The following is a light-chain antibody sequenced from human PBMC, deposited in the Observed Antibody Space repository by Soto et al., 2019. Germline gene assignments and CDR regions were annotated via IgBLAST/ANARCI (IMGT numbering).Light chain of an antibody. CDR1: QSISSY. V-gene: IGKV1-39*01. CDR3: QQTYSTPYT. CDR2: AAS. J-gene: IGKJ2*01. Sequence: DIQMTQSPSSLSASVGDRVTITCRASQSISSYLNWFQLKPGKAPKILIYAASTLQSGVPSRLRGSGSGTDFTLTISSLPPEDSATYYCQQTYSTPYTFGQGTKLEIK.